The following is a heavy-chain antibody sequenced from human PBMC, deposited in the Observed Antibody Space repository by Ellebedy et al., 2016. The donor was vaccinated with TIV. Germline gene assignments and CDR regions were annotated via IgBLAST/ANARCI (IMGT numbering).Heavy chain of an antibody. V-gene: IGHV4-30-4*01. CDR3: ARAANYYDSFGAHRKYYGMDV. J-gene: IGHJ6*02. D-gene: IGHD3-22*01. CDR1: GGSISSGDYY. Sequence: MPSETLSLTFTVSGGSISSGDYYWSWFHQPPGKGREWIGYLFYSGSTYYNVSLESRVTMSVDTSKNQSSLKLSSVTAADTAVYYCARAANYYDSFGAHRKYYGMDVWGQGTTVTVSS. CDR2: LFYSGST.